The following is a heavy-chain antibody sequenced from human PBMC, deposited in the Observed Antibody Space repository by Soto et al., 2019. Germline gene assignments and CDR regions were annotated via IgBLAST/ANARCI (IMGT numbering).Heavy chain of an antibody. J-gene: IGHJ6*02. CDR3: ARDLGGNWSGDV. V-gene: IGHV3-21*04. CDR2: TSSSSSYI. D-gene: IGHD1-20*01. CDR1: GFTFSSYS. Sequence: PGGSLRLSCAASGFTFSSYSMNWVRQAPGKGLEWVSSTSSSSSYIYYADSVKGRFTISRDNSKNTVYLQMYSLRAADTALYYCARDLGGNWSGDVWGQGTTVTVSS.